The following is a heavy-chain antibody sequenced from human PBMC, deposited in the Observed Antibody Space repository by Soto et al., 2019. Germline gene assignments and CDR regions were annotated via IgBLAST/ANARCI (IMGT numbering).Heavy chain of an antibody. CDR2: INSDGSST. D-gene: IGHD4-4*01. J-gene: IGHJ6*02. CDR3: ARGLQYRYGMDV. Sequence: EVQLVESGGGLVQPGGSLRLSCAASGFTFTNHWIHWVGQAPGKGLVWVSRINSDGSSTNFAGSVKGRFTISRDNAKNTVYLQMNSLRAEDTAVYYCARGLQYRYGMDVWGQGTTVTVSS. V-gene: IGHV3-74*01. CDR1: GFTFTNHW.